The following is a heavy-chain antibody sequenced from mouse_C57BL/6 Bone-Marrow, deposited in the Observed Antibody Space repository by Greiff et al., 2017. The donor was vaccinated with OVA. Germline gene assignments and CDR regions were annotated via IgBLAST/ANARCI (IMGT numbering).Heavy chain of an antibody. J-gene: IGHJ4*01. D-gene: IGHD2-1*01. CDR2: ISNGGGST. Sequence: EVQRVESGGGLVQPGGSLKLSCAASGFTFSDYYMYWVRQTPEKRLEWVAYISNGGGSTYYPDTVKGRFTISRDNAKNTLYLQMSRLKSEDTAMYYCARHKDGNYYAMDYWGQGTSVTVSS. CDR3: ARHKDGNYYAMDY. V-gene: IGHV5-12*01. CDR1: GFTFSDYY.